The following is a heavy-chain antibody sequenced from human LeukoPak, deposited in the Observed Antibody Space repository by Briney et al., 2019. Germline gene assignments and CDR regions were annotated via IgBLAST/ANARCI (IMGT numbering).Heavy chain of an antibody. V-gene: IGHV4-59*01. D-gene: IGHD3-22*01. CDR3: ARGRTYYYDSSGQTFDY. CDR1: GVSISSYY. Sequence: SETLSLTCTVPGVSISSYYWSWIRQPPGKGLEWIGYIYYSGSTNYNPSLKSRVTISVDTSKNQFSLKLSSVTAADTAVYYCARGRTYYYDSSGQTFDYWGQGTLVTVSS. CDR2: IYYSGST. J-gene: IGHJ4*02.